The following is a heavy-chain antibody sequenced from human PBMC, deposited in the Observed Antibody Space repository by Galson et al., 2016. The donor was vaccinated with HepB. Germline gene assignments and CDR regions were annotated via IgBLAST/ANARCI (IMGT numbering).Heavy chain of an antibody. J-gene: IGHJ4*02. CDR1: GYSFTSYW. CDR2: IYPGTSQT. V-gene: IGHV5-51*01. D-gene: IGHD6-13*01. CDR3: ARVLGSIGTAGNPLDL. Sequence: QSGAEVKKPGEPLKISCQGSGYSFTSYWIGWVRQMPGKGLEWMGIIYPGTSQTRYSPSFQGHVTISVDKSITTAHLQWGSLKASDTAMFYCARVLGSIGTAGNPLDLWGQGTLVTVSS.